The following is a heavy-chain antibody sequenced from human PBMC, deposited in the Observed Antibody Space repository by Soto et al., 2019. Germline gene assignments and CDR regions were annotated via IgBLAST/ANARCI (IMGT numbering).Heavy chain of an antibody. Sequence: QVQLVESGGGVVQPGTSLRLSCVGSGFTFRSYVIHWVRQAPGKGLEWVALTSYDGSNNFYGDSVKGRFTISRDNSRNTLELQMDSLRLEDTSLYYCARWGTTGGFDVWGQGTLVSVSS. CDR2: TSYDGSNN. V-gene: IGHV3-33*05. CDR1: GFTFRSYV. D-gene: IGHD3-16*01. J-gene: IGHJ4*02. CDR3: ARWGTTGGFDV.